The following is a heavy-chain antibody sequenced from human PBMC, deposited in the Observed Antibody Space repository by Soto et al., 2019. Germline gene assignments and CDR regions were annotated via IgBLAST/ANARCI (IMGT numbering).Heavy chain of an antibody. D-gene: IGHD2-2*01. J-gene: IGHJ5*02. CDR2: INHSGST. V-gene: IGHV4-34*01. Sequence: SETLSLTCAVYGGSFSGYYWSWIRQPPGKGLEWIGEINHSGSTNYNPSLKSRVTISVDTSKNQFSLKLSSVTAADTAVYYCARDATDNIVVVPAASTAGGLNWFDPWGQGTLVTVSS. CDR1: GGSFSGYY. CDR3: ARDATDNIVVVPAASTAGGLNWFDP.